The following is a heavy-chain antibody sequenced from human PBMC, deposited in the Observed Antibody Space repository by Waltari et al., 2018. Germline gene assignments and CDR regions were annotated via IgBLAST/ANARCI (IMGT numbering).Heavy chain of an antibody. J-gene: IGHJ5*02. CDR1: GFTFSTYA. CDR2: ISAANST. CDR3: ARRISSGWTSNWLDP. V-gene: IGHV3-23*01. D-gene: IGHD6-19*01. Sequence: EERLLESGGGLVQPGGSLRLSCAASGFTFSTYAMSWVRQAPGKGLEGVSSISAANSTYYADSVKDRFSISRDNSKNTVYLQMNSLTADDTAIYYCARRISSGWTSNWLDPWGQGTLVSVSS.